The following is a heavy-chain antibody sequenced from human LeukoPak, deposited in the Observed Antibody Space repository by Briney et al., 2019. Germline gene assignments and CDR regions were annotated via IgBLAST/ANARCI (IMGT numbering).Heavy chain of an antibody. D-gene: IGHD5-18*01. Sequence: VASVKVSCKASGGTFSSYAISWVRQAPGQGLEWMGGIIPIFGTANYAQEFQGRVTITADESTSTAYMELSSLRSEDTAVYYCARALVARGYSYGFDFDYWGQGTLVTVSS. V-gene: IGHV1-69*13. CDR2: IIPIFGTA. CDR1: GGTFSSYA. J-gene: IGHJ4*02. CDR3: ARALVARGYSYGFDFDY.